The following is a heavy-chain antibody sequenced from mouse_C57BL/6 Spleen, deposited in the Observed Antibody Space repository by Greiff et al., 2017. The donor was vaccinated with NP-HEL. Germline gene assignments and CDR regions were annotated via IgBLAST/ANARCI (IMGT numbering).Heavy chain of an antibody. D-gene: IGHD2-2*01. V-gene: IGHV1-54*01. Sequence: QVQLQQSGAELVRPGTSVKVSCKASGYAFTNYLIEWVKQRPGQGLEWIGVINPGSGGTNYNEKFKGKATLTADKSSSTAYMQISSLTSEDSAVYFCARSGGYKAWFAYWGQGTLVTVSA. J-gene: IGHJ3*01. CDR2: INPGSGGT. CDR1: GYAFTNYL. CDR3: ARSGGYKAWFAY.